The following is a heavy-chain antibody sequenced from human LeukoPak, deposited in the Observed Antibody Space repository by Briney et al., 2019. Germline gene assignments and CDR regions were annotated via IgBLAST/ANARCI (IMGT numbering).Heavy chain of an antibody. V-gene: IGHV4-39*01. Sequence: SETLSLTCTVSGGSITSSSHYWGWIRQPPGKGLEWIGSIYYSGDTYYNPSLKSRVTISVDTSKSQFSLRLSSVTAADTAVYYCARRYNNYGYYYYYMDVWGKGTTVTVSS. J-gene: IGHJ6*03. CDR1: GGSITSSSHY. CDR3: ARRYNNYGYYYYYMDV. CDR2: IYYSGDT. D-gene: IGHD4-11*01.